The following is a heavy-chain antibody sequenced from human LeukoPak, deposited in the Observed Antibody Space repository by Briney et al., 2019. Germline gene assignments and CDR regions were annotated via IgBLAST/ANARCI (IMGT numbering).Heavy chain of an antibody. CDR3: ASSKQWLSTQFDS. V-gene: IGHV3-9*03. D-gene: IGHD6-19*01. Sequence: GRSMSLSCAASAFTFDDYSMHWVRQAAGKGLGWVSGISWNSGSIGYADSVKGRFTISRDNAKNSLYLQMNSLRAEDMALYYCASSKQWLSTQFDSWGQGTLVTVSS. CDR1: AFTFDDYS. J-gene: IGHJ4*02. CDR2: ISWNSGSI.